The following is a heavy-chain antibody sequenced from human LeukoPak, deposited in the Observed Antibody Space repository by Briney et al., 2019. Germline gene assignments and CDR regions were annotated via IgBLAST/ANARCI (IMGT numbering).Heavy chain of an antibody. Sequence: SETLTLTGTVSGGSSSSYYWSWIRQPPGKGLEWIGYIYYSGSTNYNPSLKSRVTISVDTSKNQFSLKLSSVTAADTAVYYCARPGTPHKYGCILDDQDHDAFDIWGQGTMVTVSS. CDR3: ARPGTPHKYGCILDDQDHDAFDI. CDR1: GGSSSSYY. J-gene: IGHJ3*02. V-gene: IGHV4-59*01. D-gene: IGHD3/OR15-3a*01. CDR2: IYYSGST.